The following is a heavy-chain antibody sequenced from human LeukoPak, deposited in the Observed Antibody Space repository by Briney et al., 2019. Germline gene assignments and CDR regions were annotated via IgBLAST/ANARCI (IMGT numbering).Heavy chain of an antibody. CDR1: GYTSTSSG. Sequence: APVKLSCKASGYTSTSSGISWVRRAPGQGLEWMGWINTYNGNTNYAQKLQGRVTMTTDTPTSTAYMELRSLRSDDTAVYYCARDEQWLVPISRPFYGMDVRGPGTTVTVSS. CDR3: ARDEQWLVPISRPFYGMDV. V-gene: IGHV1-18*01. CDR2: INTYNGNT. J-gene: IGHJ6*02. D-gene: IGHD6-19*01.